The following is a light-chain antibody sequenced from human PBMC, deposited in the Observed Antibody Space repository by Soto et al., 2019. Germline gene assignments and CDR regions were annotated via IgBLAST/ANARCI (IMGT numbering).Light chain of an antibody. CDR1: QTIRNN. CDR3: EYNGSSLT. CDR2: VAP. J-gene: IGKJ4*01. Sequence: EIVMTQSPATLSLSPGERATLSCRSSQTIRNNLAWYQQKPGQAPSLLLYVAPTRATAIPARFSDSGSGTDISLTILSRLAAEVSVLYCCEYNGSSLTFGGGTKVDIK. V-gene: IGKV3-15*01.